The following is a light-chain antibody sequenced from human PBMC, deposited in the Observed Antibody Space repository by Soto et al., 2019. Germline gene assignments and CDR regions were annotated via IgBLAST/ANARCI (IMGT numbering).Light chain of an antibody. CDR2: EVS. CDR1: SSDVGAYNY. V-gene: IGLV2-8*01. CDR3: SSFAGSNTV. Sequence: QSALTQPPSASGSPGQSVTISCTGTSSDVGAYNYVSRYQRHPGKGPKLMIYEVSKRTSGVPDRFSGSKSGNTASLTVSGLQAEDEADYYCSSFAGSNTVFGGGTKVTVL. J-gene: IGLJ2*01.